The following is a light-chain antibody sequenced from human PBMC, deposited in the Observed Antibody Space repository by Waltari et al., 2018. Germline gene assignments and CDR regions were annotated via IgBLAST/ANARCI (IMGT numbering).Light chain of an antibody. Sequence: QSALPQPPSASGSPGQSVTISCTGTSSDVGGYNCLSWYQQHPGKAPNLMIYDVSKRPSGVPDRFSGSKSGNTAYLTVSGLQAEDEADYYCNSYAGSNSVLFGAGTKLTVL. CDR2: DVS. V-gene: IGLV2-8*01. J-gene: IGLJ2*01. CDR3: NSYAGSNSVL. CDR1: SSDVGGYNC.